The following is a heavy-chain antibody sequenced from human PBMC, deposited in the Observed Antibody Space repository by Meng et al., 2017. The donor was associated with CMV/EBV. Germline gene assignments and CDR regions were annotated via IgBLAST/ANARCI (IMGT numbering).Heavy chain of an antibody. V-gene: IGHV3-74*01. CDR2: INSDGSST. CDR1: GFTFSSYW. D-gene: IGHD6-19*01. J-gene: IGHJ4*02. Sequence: GESLKISCAASGFTFSSYWMHWVRQAPGKGLVWVSRINSDGSSTSYADSVKGRFTISRDNAKNTLYLQMNSLRAEDTAVYYCARTGGWYSFDSWGQGTLVTVSS. CDR3: ARTGGWYSFDS.